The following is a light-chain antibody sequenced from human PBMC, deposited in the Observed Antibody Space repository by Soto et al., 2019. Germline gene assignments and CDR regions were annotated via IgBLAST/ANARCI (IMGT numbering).Light chain of an antibody. J-gene: IGKJ1*01. CDR2: GAS. V-gene: IGKV3-20*01. CDR3: QQYDSSLWT. Sequence: EIVLTQSPGTLSLSPGERATLSCRASQSVSSSYLAWYQQKPGQAPRLLIYGASSRATGIPDRFSGSGSGTDFTLTISRLEPEDFEVYYCQQYDSSLWTLGQGTKVDIK. CDR1: QSVSSSY.